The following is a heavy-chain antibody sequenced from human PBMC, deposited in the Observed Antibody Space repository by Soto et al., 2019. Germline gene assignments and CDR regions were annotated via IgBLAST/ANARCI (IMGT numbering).Heavy chain of an antibody. CDR3: ARARDYYDSSGYYPTRDWFDP. D-gene: IGHD3-22*01. J-gene: IGHJ5*02. CDR2: IYYSGST. CDR1: GGSISSYY. V-gene: IGHV4-59*01. Sequence: PSETLSLTCTVSGGSISSYYWSWIRQPPGKGLEWIGYIYYSGSTNYNPYLKSRVTISVDTSKNQFSLKLSSVTAADTAVYYCARARDYYDSSGYYPTRDWFDPWGQGTLVTVYS.